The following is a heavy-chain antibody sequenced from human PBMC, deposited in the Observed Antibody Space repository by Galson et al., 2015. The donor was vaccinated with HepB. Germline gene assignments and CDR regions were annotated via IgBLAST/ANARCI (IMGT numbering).Heavy chain of an antibody. V-gene: IGHV3-23*01. CDR3: AKEGAFVLRFLEWLPPPWFDP. Sequence: SLRLSRAASGFTFSSYAMSWVRQAPGKGLEWVSAISGSGGSTYYADSVKGRFTISRDNSKNTLYLQMNILRAEDTAVYYCAKEGAFVLRFLEWLPPPWFDPWGQGTLVTVSS. CDR1: GFTFSSYA. D-gene: IGHD3-3*01. CDR2: ISGSGGST. J-gene: IGHJ5*02.